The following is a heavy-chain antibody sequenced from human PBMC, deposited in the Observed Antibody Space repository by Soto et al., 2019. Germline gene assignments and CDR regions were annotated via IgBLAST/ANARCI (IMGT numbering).Heavy chain of an antibody. J-gene: IGHJ4*02. CDR1: GCTFSSYA. CDR3: AREREYGAVAGKLDY. D-gene: IGHD6-19*01. Sequence: SVKVSCKASGCTFSSYAISWLRQSAGQGLEWMGGIIPIFGTANYAQKFQGRVTITADESTSTAYMELSSLRSEDTAVYYCAREREYGAVAGKLDYWGQGTLVTVSS. V-gene: IGHV1-69*13. CDR2: IIPIFGTA.